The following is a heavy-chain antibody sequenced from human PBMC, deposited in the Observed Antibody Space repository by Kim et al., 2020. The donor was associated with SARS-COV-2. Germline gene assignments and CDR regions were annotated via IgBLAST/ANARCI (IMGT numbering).Heavy chain of an antibody. CDR2: IYSGGST. D-gene: IGHD2-15*01. Sequence: GGSLRLSCAASGFTVSSNYMSWVRQAPGKGLEWVSVIYSGGSTYYADSVKGRFTISRDNSKNTLYLQMNSLRAEDTAVYYCARERGSYYYMDVWGKGTTVTVSS. J-gene: IGHJ6*03. CDR1: GFTVSSNY. CDR3: ARERGSYYYMDV. V-gene: IGHV3-53*01.